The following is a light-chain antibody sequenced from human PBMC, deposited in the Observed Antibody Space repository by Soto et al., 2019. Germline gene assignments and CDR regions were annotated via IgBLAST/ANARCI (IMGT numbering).Light chain of an antibody. Sequence: EIVLTQSPGTLSLSPGERGTLSCRASQSVSNNYLAWYQQKPGQAPRLLIYGASRRATGIPDRFSGSGSGTEFTLTISRLEPEDFAVFYCQQYASSPVSFGGGTKVEFK. V-gene: IGKV3-20*01. CDR2: GAS. CDR3: QQYASSPVS. CDR1: QSVSNNY. J-gene: IGKJ4*01.